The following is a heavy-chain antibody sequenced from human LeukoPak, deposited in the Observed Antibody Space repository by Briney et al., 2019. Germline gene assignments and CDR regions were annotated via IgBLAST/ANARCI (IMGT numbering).Heavy chain of an antibody. CDR3: ARGQLWSDY. CDR2: ISYDGGNK. J-gene: IGHJ4*02. Sequence: GGSLRLSCAASGFTFSDYAMHWVRQAPGKGLEWVALISYDGGNKYYADSVKGRFTISRDNSKNTLYLQMNSPKAEDTAVYYCARGQLWSDYWGQGTLVTVSS. V-gene: IGHV3-30*04. D-gene: IGHD5-18*01. CDR1: GFTFSDYA.